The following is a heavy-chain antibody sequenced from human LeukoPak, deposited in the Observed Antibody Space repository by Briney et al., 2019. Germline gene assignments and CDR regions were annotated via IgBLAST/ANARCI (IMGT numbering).Heavy chain of an antibody. CDR1: GFTFSSYW. D-gene: IGHD3-9*01. J-gene: IGHJ3*02. Sequence: PGGSLRLSCAASGFTFSSYWMSWVRQAPGKGLEWVANIKQDGSEKYYVDSVKGRFTISRDNAKNSLYLQMNSLRAGDTAVYYCARELRYFDWLSGIDAFDIWGQGTMVTVSS. CDR2: IKQDGSEK. V-gene: IGHV3-7*01. CDR3: ARELRYFDWLSGIDAFDI.